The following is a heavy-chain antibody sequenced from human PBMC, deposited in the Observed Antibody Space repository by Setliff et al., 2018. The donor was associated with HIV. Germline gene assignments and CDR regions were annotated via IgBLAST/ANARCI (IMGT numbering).Heavy chain of an antibody. D-gene: IGHD5-18*01. Sequence: SETLSLTCTVSGGSISSYYWSWIRQPPGKGLEWIGYIYYSGSTNYNPSLKSRVTISVDTSKNQFSLRLSSVTAADTAVYYCARARSQTAMVVYYYYMDVWGKGTTVTVSS. CDR1: GGSISSYY. CDR2: IYYSGST. V-gene: IGHV4-59*01. J-gene: IGHJ6*03. CDR3: ARARSQTAMVVYYYYMDV.